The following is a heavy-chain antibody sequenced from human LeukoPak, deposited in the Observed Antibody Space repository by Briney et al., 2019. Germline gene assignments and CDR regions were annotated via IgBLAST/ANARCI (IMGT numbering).Heavy chain of an antibody. V-gene: IGHV3-23*01. CDR1: GFTFSTCA. CDR3: ARRLNWGFSDF. CDR2: VSPNGGET. J-gene: IGHJ4*02. D-gene: IGHD7-27*01. Sequence: GGSLRLSCAASGFTFSTCAIQWVRQAPGRGLEWVSSVSPNGGETFYAASVKGRFTISRDESQNTVYLQLSSLSAEDTTVYYCARRLNWGFSDFWGQGTLVTVSS.